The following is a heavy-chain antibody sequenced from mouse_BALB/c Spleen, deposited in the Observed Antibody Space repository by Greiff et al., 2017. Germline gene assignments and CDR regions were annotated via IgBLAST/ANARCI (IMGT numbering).Heavy chain of an antibody. J-gene: IGHJ4*01. CDR1: GDSITSGY. Sequence: EVKLEESGPSLVKPSQTLSLTCSVTGDSITSGYWNWIRKFPGNKLEYMGYISYSGSTYYNPSLKSRISITRDTSKNQYYLQLNSVTTEDTATYYCARDGNSPYAMDYWGQGTSVTVSS. D-gene: IGHD2-1*01. CDR2: ISYSGST. V-gene: IGHV3-8*02. CDR3: ARDGNSPYAMDY.